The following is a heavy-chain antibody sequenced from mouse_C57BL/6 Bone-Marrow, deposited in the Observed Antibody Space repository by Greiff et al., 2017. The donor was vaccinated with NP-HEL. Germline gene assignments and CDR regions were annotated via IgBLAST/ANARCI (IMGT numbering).Heavy chain of an antibody. V-gene: IGHV14-2*01. CDR2: IDPEDGET. CDR1: GFNFKDYY. Sequence: EVKLMESGAELVKPGASVKLSCTASGFNFKDYYMHWVKQRTEQGLEWIGRIDPEDGETKYAPKFQGKATITADTSSNTAYLQLSSLTSEDTAVYYCARNIGDYYGSSHFDYWGQGTTLTVSS. J-gene: IGHJ2*01. CDR3: ARNIGDYYGSSHFDY. D-gene: IGHD1-1*01.